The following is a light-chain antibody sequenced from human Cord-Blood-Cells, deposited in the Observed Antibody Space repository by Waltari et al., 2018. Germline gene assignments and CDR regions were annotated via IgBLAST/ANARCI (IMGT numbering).Light chain of an antibody. J-gene: IGKJ2*01. Sequence: DIQLTQSPSSLSASVGHRITITCRASQSISSYLNWYQQKPGKAPKLLIYAASSLQSGVPSRFSCSGSGTDFTLTISSLQPEDFATYYCQQSYGTPYTFGQGTKLEIK. CDR3: QQSYGTPYT. V-gene: IGKV1-39*01. CDR2: AAS. CDR1: QSISSY.